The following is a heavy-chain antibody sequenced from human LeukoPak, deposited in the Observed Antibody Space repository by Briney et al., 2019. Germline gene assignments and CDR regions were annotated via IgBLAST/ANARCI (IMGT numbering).Heavy chain of an antibody. Sequence: GGSLRLSCAASGFTFSDHYMDWVRQAPGKGLEWVGRIKTKTDGGTTDYAAPVKGRFTISRDDSKNTLYLQMNSLKTEDTAVYYCTTDRHSSGYSFGGLFDYWGQGTLVTVSS. CDR2: IKTKTDGGTT. V-gene: IGHV3-15*01. CDR1: GFTFSDHY. CDR3: TTDRHSSGYSFGGLFDY. D-gene: IGHD3-22*01. J-gene: IGHJ4*02.